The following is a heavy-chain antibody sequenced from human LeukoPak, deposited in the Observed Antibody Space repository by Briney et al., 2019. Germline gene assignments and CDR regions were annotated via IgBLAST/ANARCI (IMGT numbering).Heavy chain of an antibody. Sequence: GGSLRLSCAASGFTVSSNYMSWVRQAPGEGLEWVSVIYSGGSTYYADSVKGRFTISRDNSKNTLYLQMNSLRAEDTAVYYCASMTTVTTPFDYWGQGTLVTVSS. D-gene: IGHD4-17*01. CDR3: ASMTTVTTPFDY. CDR1: GFTVSSNY. J-gene: IGHJ4*02. V-gene: IGHV3-66*01. CDR2: IYSGGST.